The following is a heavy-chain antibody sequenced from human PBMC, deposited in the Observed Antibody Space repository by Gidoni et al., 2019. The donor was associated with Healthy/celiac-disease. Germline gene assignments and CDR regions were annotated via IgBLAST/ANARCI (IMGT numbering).Heavy chain of an antibody. V-gene: IGHV3-9*01. CDR1: GFTFDDYA. CDR2: ISWNSVSI. D-gene: IGHD2-2*01. CDR3: AKDACRSTSCEPILFDY. Sequence: EVQLVESGGGLVQPGRSLRLSCAASGFTFDDYAMHWLRQATGKGLEWVSGISWNSVSIGYADSVKGRFTISRDNAKNSLYLQMNSLRAEDTALYYCAKDACRSTSCEPILFDYWGQGTLVTVSS. J-gene: IGHJ4*02.